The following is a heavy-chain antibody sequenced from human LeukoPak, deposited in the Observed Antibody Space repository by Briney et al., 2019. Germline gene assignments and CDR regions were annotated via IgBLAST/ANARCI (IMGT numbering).Heavy chain of an antibody. CDR1: GFTVSSIY. CDR2: IYSAGNT. J-gene: IGHJ4*02. D-gene: IGHD4-17*01. Sequence: PGGSLRLSCAASGFTVSSIYMSWVRQAPGKGLKWVSVIYSAGNTYYADSVKGRFTISRDYSKNMLYLQMNSLRADDTAVYYCASGGYGDYVLNYWGQGTLVTVSS. V-gene: IGHV3-53*01. CDR3: ASGGYGDYVLNY.